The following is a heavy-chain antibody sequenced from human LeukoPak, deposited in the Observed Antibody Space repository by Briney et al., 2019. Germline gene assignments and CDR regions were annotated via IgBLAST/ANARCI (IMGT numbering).Heavy chain of an antibody. CDR2: ISAYNGNT. D-gene: IGHD2-21*01. J-gene: IGHJ4*02. Sequence: GASVKVSCKASGYTFTSYGISWVRQAPGQGLEWMGWISAYNGNTNYAQKLQGRVTLTRDTSITTVYMELSRLTSDDTAIFYCAVAPGDYWGQGTLVTVSS. CDR1: GYTFTSYG. CDR3: AVAPGDY. V-gene: IGHV1-18*01.